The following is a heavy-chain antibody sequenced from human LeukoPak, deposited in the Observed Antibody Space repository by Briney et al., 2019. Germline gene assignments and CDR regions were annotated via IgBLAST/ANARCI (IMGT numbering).Heavy chain of an antibody. D-gene: IGHD3/OR15-3a*01. Sequence: ASVKVSCKVSGYTFTCYGISWVRQAPGQGLEWMGWISANSGNTNYAQTLQGRVTMTTDTSTTTAYMELRSLRSDDTAVYYCARTPGLAAPPSDYWGQGALVTVSS. CDR2: ISANSGNT. CDR1: GYTFTCYG. J-gene: IGHJ4*02. V-gene: IGHV1-18*01. CDR3: ARTPGLAAPPSDY.